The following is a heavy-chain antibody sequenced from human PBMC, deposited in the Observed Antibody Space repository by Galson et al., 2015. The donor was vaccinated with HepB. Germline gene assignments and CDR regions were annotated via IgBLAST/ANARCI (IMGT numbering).Heavy chain of an antibody. Sequence: SETLSLTCAVYGGSFSGYYWSWIRQPPGKGLEWIGEINHSGSTNYNPSLKSRVTISVDTSKNQFSLKLSSVTAADTAVYYCARGAPNRDYYDSSGYPLDYWGQGTLVTVSS. CDR2: INHSGST. J-gene: IGHJ4*02. D-gene: IGHD3-22*01. CDR3: ARGAPNRDYYDSSGYPLDY. CDR1: GGSFSGYY. V-gene: IGHV4-34*01.